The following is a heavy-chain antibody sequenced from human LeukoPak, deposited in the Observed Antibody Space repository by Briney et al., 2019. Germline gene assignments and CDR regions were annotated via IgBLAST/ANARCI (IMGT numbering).Heavy chain of an antibody. CDR2: IYYSGST. J-gene: IGHJ4*02. CDR3: ARVGGFRDGYNAFDY. V-gene: IGHV4-59*01. CDR1: GGSISSYY. Sequence: SETLSLTCTVSGGSISSYYWSWIRQPPGKGLEWIGYIYYSGSTNYNPSLKSRVTISVDTSKNQFSLKLNSVTAADTAVYYCARVGGFRDGYNAFDYWGQGTLVTVSS. D-gene: IGHD5-24*01.